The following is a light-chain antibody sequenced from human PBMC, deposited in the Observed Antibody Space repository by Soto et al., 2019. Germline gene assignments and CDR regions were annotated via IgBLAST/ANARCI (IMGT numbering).Light chain of an antibody. Sequence: QSALTQPASVSGSPGQSITISCTGTSSNVGSYNLVSWYQQHPGKAPKLMIYEGSKRPSGVSNRFSGSKSGNTASLTMSGLQAEDEADYYCCSYAGSASLYVVGTGTKVTVI. CDR1: SSNVGSYNL. J-gene: IGLJ1*01. CDR2: EGS. V-gene: IGLV2-23*01. CDR3: CSYAGSASLYV.